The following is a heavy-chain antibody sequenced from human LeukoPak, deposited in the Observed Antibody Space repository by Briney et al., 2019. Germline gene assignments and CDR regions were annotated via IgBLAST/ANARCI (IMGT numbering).Heavy chain of an antibody. Sequence: GASVKVSCKASGYTFTSYGISWVRQAPGQGLEWMGWISAYNGNTNYAQKLQGRVTMTTDTSTSTAYMELRSLRSDDTAVYYRARDVGSSGYYVPDFDYWGQGTLVTVSS. D-gene: IGHD3-22*01. V-gene: IGHV1-18*01. J-gene: IGHJ4*02. CDR2: ISAYNGNT. CDR1: GYTFTSYG. CDR3: ARDVGSSGYYVPDFDY.